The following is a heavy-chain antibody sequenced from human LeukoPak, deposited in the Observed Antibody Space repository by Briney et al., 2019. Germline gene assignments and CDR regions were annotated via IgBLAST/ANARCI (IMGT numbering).Heavy chain of an antibody. V-gene: IGHV3-53*01. J-gene: IGHJ3*02. CDR1: GFAVSSNY. CDR3: ARGGKGGAFDI. CDR2: ICSGGST. Sequence: AGGSLRLSCAASGFAVSSNYMSWVRQAPGKGLEWVSFICSGGSTYYSDSVKGRFTIYRDNSKNTLYLQMNSLRAEDTAVYYCARGGKGGAFDIWGQGTMVTVSS. D-gene: IGHD3-16*01.